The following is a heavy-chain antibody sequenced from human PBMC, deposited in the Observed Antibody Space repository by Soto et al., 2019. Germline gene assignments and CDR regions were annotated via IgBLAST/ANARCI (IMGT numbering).Heavy chain of an antibody. Sequence: GESLKISCKGSGYSFTSYWIGWVRQMPGKGLEWMGIIYPGDSDTRYSPSFQGQVTISADKTISTAYLQWSSLKASDTAMYYCARHGDGEGVYRSSTNCYSIDPWVQVTLVSDSS. D-gene: IGHD2-2*01. V-gene: IGHV5-51*01. CDR1: GYSFTSYW. J-gene: IGHJ5*02. CDR3: ARHGDGEGVYRSSTNCYSIDP. CDR2: IYPGDSDT.